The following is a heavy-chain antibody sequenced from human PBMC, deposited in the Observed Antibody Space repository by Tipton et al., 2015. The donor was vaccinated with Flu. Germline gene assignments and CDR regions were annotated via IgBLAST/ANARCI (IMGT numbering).Heavy chain of an antibody. CDR1: GFTFSSYT. J-gene: IGHJ6*02. Sequence: VQLVQSGGGLVQPGGSLRLSCVASGFTFSSYTMNWVRQAPGKGLEWVSSISSRSAYINYADSLKGRFTISRDNAKNSLYLQMNSLRAEDTAVYYCARDCTGGNCYPASFYYGMDVWGQGTTVTVSS. D-gene: IGHD2-15*01. CDR3: ARDCTGGNCYPASFYYGMDV. CDR2: ISSRSAYI. V-gene: IGHV3-21*01.